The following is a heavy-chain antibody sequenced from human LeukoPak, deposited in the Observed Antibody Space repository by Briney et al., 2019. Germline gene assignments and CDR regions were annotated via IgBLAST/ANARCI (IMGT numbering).Heavy chain of an antibody. CDR3: ASYYDSSGYPFRLDAFDI. CDR1: GYTFTGYY. Sequence: AASVKVSCKASGYTFTGYYMHWVRQAPGQGLEWMGWINPNSGGTNYAQKFQGRVTMTRDTSISTAYMELSRLRSDDTAVYYCASYYDSSGYPFRLDAFDIWGRGTMVTVSS. CDR2: INPNSGGT. D-gene: IGHD3-22*01. J-gene: IGHJ3*02. V-gene: IGHV1-2*02.